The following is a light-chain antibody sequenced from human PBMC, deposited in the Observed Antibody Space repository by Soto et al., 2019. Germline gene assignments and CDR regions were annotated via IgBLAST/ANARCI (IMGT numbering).Light chain of an antibody. CDR1: QSISSS. CDR2: GAS. J-gene: IGKJ5*01. Sequence: DIQMTQSPSSLSASVGDRVTIACRASQSISSSLNWYQQKPGKAPKLLIYGASSLQSGVPSRFGGSGSGTDFTLTISSLRPEDFATYFCQQSYGLVTFGQGTRLEIK. CDR3: QQSYGLVT. V-gene: IGKV1-39*01.